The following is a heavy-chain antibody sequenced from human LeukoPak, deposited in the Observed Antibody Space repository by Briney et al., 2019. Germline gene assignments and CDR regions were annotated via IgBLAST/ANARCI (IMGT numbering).Heavy chain of an antibody. D-gene: IGHD2-21*02. CDR2: INPNSGGT. CDR3: ARDNGLPLTRPRNWFDP. V-gene: IGHV1-2*02. Sequence: ASVKVSCKASGYTFTCYYMHWVRQAPGQGLEWMGWINPNSGGTNYAQKFQGRVTMTRDTSISTAYMELSRLRSDDTAVYYCARDNGLPLTRPRNWFDPWGQGTLVTVSS. J-gene: IGHJ5*02. CDR1: GYTFTCYY.